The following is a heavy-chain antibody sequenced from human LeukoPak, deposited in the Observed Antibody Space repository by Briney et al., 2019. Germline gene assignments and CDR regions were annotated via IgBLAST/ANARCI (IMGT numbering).Heavy chain of an antibody. Sequence: SVKVSCKASGYTFTGYYMHWVRQAPGQGLEWIGWIVVGSGNTNYAQKFQERVTITRDMSTSTAYMELSSLRSEDTAVYYCAARYCSSTSCPDYWGQGTLVTVSS. CDR2: IVVGSGNT. D-gene: IGHD2-2*01. J-gene: IGHJ4*02. V-gene: IGHV1-58*02. CDR1: GYTFTGYY. CDR3: AARYCSSTSCPDY.